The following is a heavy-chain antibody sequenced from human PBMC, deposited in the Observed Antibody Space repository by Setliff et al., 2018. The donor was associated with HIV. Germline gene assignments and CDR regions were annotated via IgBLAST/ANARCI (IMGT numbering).Heavy chain of an antibody. J-gene: IGHJ4*02. V-gene: IGHV1-2*02. CDR2: INPNSGDT. Sequence: ASVKVSCKASGYIFSVYLMHWVRQAPGQGLEWMGWINPNSGDTKYAQEFQGRVTMTRDTSISTAYMELNSLRSDDTAVYYCARETEVKGYYDSSGSWGLGYWGQGTLVTVSS. CDR3: ARETEVKGYYDSSGSWGLGY. D-gene: IGHD3-22*01. CDR1: GYIFSVYL.